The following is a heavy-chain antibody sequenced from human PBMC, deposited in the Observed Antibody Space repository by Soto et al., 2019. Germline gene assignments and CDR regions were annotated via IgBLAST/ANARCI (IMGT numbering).Heavy chain of an antibody. Sequence: GVSLRLSCAASGFTFSSYDMHWVRQATGKGLEWVSAIGTAGDSYYPGSVKGRFTISRENAKNSLYLQMNSLRAGDTAVYYCARGGDNWNGGDGMDVWGQGTTVTVSS. D-gene: IGHD1-1*01. CDR2: IGTAGDS. CDR3: ARGGDNWNGGDGMDV. J-gene: IGHJ6*02. V-gene: IGHV3-13*01. CDR1: GFTFSSYD.